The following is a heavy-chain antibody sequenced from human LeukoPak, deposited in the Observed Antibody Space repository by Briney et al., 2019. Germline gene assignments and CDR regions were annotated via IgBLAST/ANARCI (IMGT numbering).Heavy chain of an antibody. V-gene: IGHV3-21*01. J-gene: IGHJ4*02. CDR1: GFTFSNYT. CDR2: ISSRGTHS. CDR3: ARISLTSSGYDLAFFTH. D-gene: IGHD5-12*01. Sequence: GGSLRLSCEASGFTFSNYTMNWVRQAPGRGLEWVSSISSRGTHSYYADSVKGRFTISRDNAKNSLYLQMSSLRVEDTAIYYCARISLTSSGYDLAFFTHWGQGALVTVSS.